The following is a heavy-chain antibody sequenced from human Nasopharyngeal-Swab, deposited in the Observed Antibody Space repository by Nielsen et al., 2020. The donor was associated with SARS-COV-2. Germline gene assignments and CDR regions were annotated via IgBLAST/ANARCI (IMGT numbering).Heavy chain of an antibody. J-gene: IGHJ6*02. CDR3: AKDRDSGDDSGEYYHYYGMDV. Sequence: GESLKISCSASGFIFKNYAMNWVRQAPGRGLEWVSAISGADDSTKYADSVKGRFTISRDNSKNTLDLQMNSLRAEDTAMYYCAKDRDSGDDSGEYYHYYGMDVWGQETSVTVS. D-gene: IGHD5-12*01. V-gene: IGHV3-23*01. CDR2: ISGADDST. CDR1: GFIFKNYA.